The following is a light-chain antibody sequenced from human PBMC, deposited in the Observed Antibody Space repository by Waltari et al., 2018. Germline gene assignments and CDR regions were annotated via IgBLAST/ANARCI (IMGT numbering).Light chain of an antibody. CDR3: AAWDDSLSGWV. Sequence: QSTLTQPPSASGTPGQRVTIPCSGTSSNIGRTDVFWSQQFPGPAPTVLISRNNQRPSGVPDRFSGARSGSSASLIIGGLRSEDEADYYCAAWDDSLSGWVFGGGTKVTVL. V-gene: IGLV1-47*01. J-gene: IGLJ3*02. CDR1: SSNIGRTD. CDR2: RNN.